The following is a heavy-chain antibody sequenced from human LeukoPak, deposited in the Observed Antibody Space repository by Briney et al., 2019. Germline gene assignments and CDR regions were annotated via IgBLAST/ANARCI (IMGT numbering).Heavy chain of an antibody. J-gene: IGHJ4*02. CDR2: ISGSGTSI. D-gene: IGHD3-22*01. Sequence: GGSLRLSCAASGFTFSSYEMNWVRQAPGRGLEWISYISGSGTSIYHANSVKGRFTISRDNAKNSLYLQMNSLRAEDTAVYYCARDTGAYYDSGGLDYWGQGTLVTVSS. CDR1: GFTFSSYE. CDR3: ARDTGAYYDSGGLDY. V-gene: IGHV3-48*03.